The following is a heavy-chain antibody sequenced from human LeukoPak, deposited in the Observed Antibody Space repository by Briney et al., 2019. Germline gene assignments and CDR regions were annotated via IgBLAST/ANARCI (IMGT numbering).Heavy chain of an antibody. CDR2: ITPILGIA. CDR3: ARAAPGDQDY. D-gene: IGHD7-27*01. CDR1: GGTFSSYA. Sequence: SVKVSCKASGGTFSSYAISWVRQAPGQGLEWMGRITPILGIANYAQKFQGRVTITADKSTSTAYMELSSLRSEDTAVYYCARAAPGDQDYWGQGTLATVSS. V-gene: IGHV1-69*04. J-gene: IGHJ4*02.